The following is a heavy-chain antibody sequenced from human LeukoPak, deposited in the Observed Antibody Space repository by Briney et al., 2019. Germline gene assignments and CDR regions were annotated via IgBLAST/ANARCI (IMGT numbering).Heavy chain of an antibody. V-gene: IGHV3-23*01. J-gene: IGHJ4*02. CDR2: ISGCGGST. D-gene: IGHD2-15*01. CDR1: GFTFSSYA. Sequence: GGSLRLSCAASGFTFSSYAMSWIRQAPGKGLEWVSGISGCGGSTSYADSVKRRFTISRDNSKNTLYVQMNSLRVEDTAVYFCAKDPPMGHCSGGSCYPDSWGQGTLVTVSS. CDR3: AKDPPMGHCSGGSCYPDS.